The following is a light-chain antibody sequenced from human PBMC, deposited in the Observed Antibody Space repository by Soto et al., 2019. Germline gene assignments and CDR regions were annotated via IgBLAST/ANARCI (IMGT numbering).Light chain of an antibody. Sequence: EIVMTQSPATLSVSPGERVTLSCRARQSVGSNLAWYQQKPGQAPRLLIYGASTRATGIPARFSGSGSGTDFTLTISSLEPEDFAVYYCHQRSKWPLTFGGGTKVEIK. CDR1: QSVGSN. CDR3: HQRSKWPLT. V-gene: IGKV3-15*01. J-gene: IGKJ4*01. CDR2: GAS.